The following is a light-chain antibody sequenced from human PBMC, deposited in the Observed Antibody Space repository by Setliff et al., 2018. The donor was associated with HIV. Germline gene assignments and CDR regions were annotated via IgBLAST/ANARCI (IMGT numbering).Light chain of an antibody. J-gene: IGLJ1*01. CDR1: SSNIGSNT. Sequence: QSVLTQPPSASGTPGQRVTISCSGSSSNIGSNTVNWYQQLPGTAPKLLIYRNNQRPSGVPDRFSGSKSGTSASLAISGLQSEDEADYYCAAWDDSLNGYVFGTGTNVTVL. CDR3: AAWDDSLNGYV. V-gene: IGLV1-44*01. CDR2: RNN.